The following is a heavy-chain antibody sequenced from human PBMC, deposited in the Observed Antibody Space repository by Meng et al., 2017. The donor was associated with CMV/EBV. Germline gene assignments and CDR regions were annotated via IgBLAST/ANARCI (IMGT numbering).Heavy chain of an antibody. CDR1: GYTFTGYY. CDR3: ARGTKGYYDFWSGYRPGPWFDP. D-gene: IGHD3-3*01. V-gene: IGHV1-8*03. CDR2: MNPNSGNT. Sequence: ASVKVSCKASGYTFTGYYMHWVRQAPGQGLEWMGWMNPNSGNTGYAQKFQGRVTITRNTSISTAYMELSSLRSEDTAVYYCARGTKGYYDFWSGYRPGPWFDPWGQGTLVTVSS. J-gene: IGHJ5*02.